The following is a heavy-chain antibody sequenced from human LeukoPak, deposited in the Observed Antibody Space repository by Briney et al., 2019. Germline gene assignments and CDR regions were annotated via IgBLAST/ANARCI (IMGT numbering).Heavy chain of an antibody. Sequence: ASVRVSCKASVGTFSSYAISWVRQAPGQGLEWMGRIIPTLTIANYPQKFQGRVTITAHKYSSTPYMELSSLRSEDTAVYYCARVEYSYTWIDYWGQGTLATLPS. D-gene: IGHD5-18*01. J-gene: IGHJ4*02. V-gene: IGHV1-69*04. CDR2: IIPTLTIA. CDR3: ARVEYSYTWIDY. CDR1: VGTFSSYA.